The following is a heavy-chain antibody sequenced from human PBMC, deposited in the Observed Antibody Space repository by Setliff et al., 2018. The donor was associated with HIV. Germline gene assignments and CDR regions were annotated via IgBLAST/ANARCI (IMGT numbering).Heavy chain of an antibody. CDR2: ISYTGST. Sequence: SETLSLTCTVSGGAVSSGGYYWSWIRQLPGKGLEWIGYISYTGSTYYNPSLKSRLTISLDTSKNQFSLNLGSVTAADTAVHYCARGLGYNNFWSGYYHGWYFDLWGHGTLVTVSS. CDR1: GGAVSSGGYY. D-gene: IGHD3-3*01. J-gene: IGHJ2*01. CDR3: ARGLGYNNFWSGYYHGWYFDL. V-gene: IGHV4-31*03.